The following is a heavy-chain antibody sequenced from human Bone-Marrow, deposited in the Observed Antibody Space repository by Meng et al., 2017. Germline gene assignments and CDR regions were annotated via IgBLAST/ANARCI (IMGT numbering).Heavy chain of an antibody. V-gene: IGHV3-11*01. CDR2: ISSSGSTI. CDR3: ARQLGATDY. Sequence: LVGSGAVFVKPRGSLRLSCASSGFTSSDYYMSWIRQAPGKGLEWVSYISSSGSTIYYADSVKGRFTISRDNAKNSLYLQMNSLRAEDTAVYYCARQLGATDYWGQGTLVTVSS. CDR1: GFTSSDYY. D-gene: IGHD1-26*01. J-gene: IGHJ4*02.